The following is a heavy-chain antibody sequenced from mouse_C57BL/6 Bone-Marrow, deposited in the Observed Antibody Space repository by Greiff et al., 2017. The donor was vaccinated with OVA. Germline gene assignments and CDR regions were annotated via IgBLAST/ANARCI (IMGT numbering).Heavy chain of an antibody. CDR3: ASTTVEDFDY. V-gene: IGHV1-54*01. CDR1: GYAFTNYL. D-gene: IGHD1-1*01. Sequence: VQLQQSGAELVRPGTSVKVSCKASGYAFTNYLIEWVKQRPGQGLEWIGVINPGSGGTNYNEKFKGKATLTADKSSSTAYMQLSSLTSEDSAVYFCASTTVEDFDYWGQGTTLTVSS. J-gene: IGHJ2*01. CDR2: INPGSGGT.